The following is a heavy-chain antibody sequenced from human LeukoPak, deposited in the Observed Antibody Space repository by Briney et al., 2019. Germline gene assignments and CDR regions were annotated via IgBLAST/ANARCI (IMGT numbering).Heavy chain of an antibody. Sequence: PGGSLRLSCAASGFTFSSYSMNWVRQAPGKGLEWVSYISSSSSTIYYADSVKGRFTISRDNSKNTLYLQMNSLRAEDTAVYYCAKGRYYNILTGYPRQYYFDYWGQGTLVTVSS. CDR1: GFTFSSYS. CDR2: ISSSSSTI. J-gene: IGHJ4*02. D-gene: IGHD3-9*01. CDR3: AKGRYYNILTGYPRQYYFDY. V-gene: IGHV3-48*01.